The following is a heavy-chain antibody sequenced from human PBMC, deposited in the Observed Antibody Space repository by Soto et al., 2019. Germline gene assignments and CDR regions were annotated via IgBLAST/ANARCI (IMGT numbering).Heavy chain of an antibody. J-gene: IGHJ4*02. CDR1: GYPFTGYY. D-gene: IGHD3-22*01. CDR2: INPNSGGT. CDR3: ARGYYDSSGYSYFDY. Sequence: ASVKVSCKASGYPFTGYYMHWLRQAPGQGLEWMGWINPNSGGTNYAQKFQGRVTMTRDTSISTAYMELSRLRSDETAVYYCARGYYDSSGYSYFDYWGQGTLVTVSS. V-gene: IGHV1-2*02.